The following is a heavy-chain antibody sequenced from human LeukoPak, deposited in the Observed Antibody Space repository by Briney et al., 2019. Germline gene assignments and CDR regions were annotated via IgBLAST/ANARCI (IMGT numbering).Heavy chain of an antibody. Sequence: PGGSLRLSCGASGFTFSHYGMHWVRQAPGKGLEWVTFIRYDGSEKYYIGSVKGRFTFSRDNSKNTLYLQMNSLRPEDTAVYYCAKGLDYHLDYWGQGTLVTVSS. D-gene: IGHD4-11*01. J-gene: IGHJ4*02. CDR3: AKGLDYHLDY. CDR1: GFTFSHYG. CDR2: IRYDGSEK. V-gene: IGHV3-30*02.